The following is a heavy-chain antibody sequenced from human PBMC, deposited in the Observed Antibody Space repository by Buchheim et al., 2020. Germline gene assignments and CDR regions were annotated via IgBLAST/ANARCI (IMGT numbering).Heavy chain of an antibody. CDR2: MNPNSGNT. CDR3: AITPDYDFWSCFKSHYYYFGMDV. Sequence: QVQLVQSGAEVKKPGASVKVSCKASGYTFTSYDINWVRQATGQGLEWMGWMNPNSGNTGYAQKFQGRVTMTRNTSISTAYMELSSLRSEDTAVYYCAITPDYDFWSCFKSHYYYFGMDVLGQGTT. J-gene: IGHJ6*02. V-gene: IGHV1-8*01. D-gene: IGHD3-3*01. CDR1: GYTFTSYD.